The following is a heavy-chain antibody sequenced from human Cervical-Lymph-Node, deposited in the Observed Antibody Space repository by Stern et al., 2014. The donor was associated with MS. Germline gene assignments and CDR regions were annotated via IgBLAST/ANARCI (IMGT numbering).Heavy chain of an antibody. CDR3: AISDYGDYAHY. CDR2: IYPGDSET. J-gene: IGHJ4*02. D-gene: IGHD4-17*01. CDR1: GYRFTDYW. V-gene: IGHV5-51*01. Sequence: VQLVESGAEVKKPGQSLKISCKTSGYRFTDYWIGWVRQMPGKGLEWRAVIYPGDSETRYGPSFQGQVTISADKSIDTAYLQWSSLKASDTAIYYCAISDYGDYAHYWGQGTLVTVSS.